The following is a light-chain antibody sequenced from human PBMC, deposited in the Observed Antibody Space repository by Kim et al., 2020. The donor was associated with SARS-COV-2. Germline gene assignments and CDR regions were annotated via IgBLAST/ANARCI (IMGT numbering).Light chain of an antibody. CDR3: RHRSVLPPCT. CDR2: DAS. CDR1: QSVRNS. V-gene: IGKV3-11*01. J-gene: IGKJ2*02. Sequence: EIVLTQSPATLSLSPGERAALSCRASQSVRNSLAWYQQKPGQAPRLLIYDASSRATGIPARFSGSGSGTDFTLTISSLVPEDFALYYCRHRSVLPPCTFGQGTKLEI.